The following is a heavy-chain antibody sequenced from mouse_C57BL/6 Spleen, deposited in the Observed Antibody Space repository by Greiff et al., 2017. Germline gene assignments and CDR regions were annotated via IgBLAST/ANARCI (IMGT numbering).Heavy chain of an antibody. Sequence: QVQLQQSGAELVRPGASVKMSCKASGYTFTSYTMHWVKQRPGQGLEWIGYINPSSGYTKYNQKFKDKATLTEDKSSSTADMQLSSLTSEDSAVYYCAIDYGSSLYDVDYWGQGTSVTVSS. J-gene: IGHJ4*01. CDR2: INPSSGYT. V-gene: IGHV1-4*01. D-gene: IGHD1-1*01. CDR1: GYTFTSYT. CDR3: AIDYGSSLYDVDY.